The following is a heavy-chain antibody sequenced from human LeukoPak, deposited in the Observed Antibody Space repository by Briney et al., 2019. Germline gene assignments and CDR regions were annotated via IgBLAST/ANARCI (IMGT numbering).Heavy chain of an antibody. CDR2: INHSGST. Sequence: SETLSLTCAVYGGSFSGYYWSWIRQPPGKGLEWIGEINHSGSTNYNPSLKSRVTISVDTSKNQFSLKLGSVTAADTAVYYCARGRRITMVRGVITHPWGQGTLVTVSS. CDR3: ARGRRITMVRGVITHP. CDR1: GGSFSGYY. D-gene: IGHD3-10*01. J-gene: IGHJ5*02. V-gene: IGHV4-34*01.